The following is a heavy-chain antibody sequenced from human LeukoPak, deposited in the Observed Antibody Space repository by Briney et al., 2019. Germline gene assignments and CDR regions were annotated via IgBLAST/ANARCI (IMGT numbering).Heavy chain of an antibody. CDR3: ARGVVVPAAISGVDY. J-gene: IGHJ4*02. V-gene: IGHV3-48*01. CDR2: ISSSSSTI. Sequence: GGSLRLSCAASGFTFSSHSMNWVRRAPGKGLEWVSYISSSSSTIYYADSVKGRFTISRDNAKNSLYLQMNSLRAEDTAVYYCARGVVVPAAISGVDYWGQGTLVTVSS. CDR1: GFTFSSHS. D-gene: IGHD2-2*02.